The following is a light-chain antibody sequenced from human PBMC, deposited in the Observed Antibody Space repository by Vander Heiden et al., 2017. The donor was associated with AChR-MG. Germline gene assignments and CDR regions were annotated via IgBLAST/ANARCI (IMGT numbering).Light chain of an antibody. CDR1: SSNIGKNT. J-gene: IGLJ3*02. V-gene: IGLV1-44*01. CDR3: SAWDDSLNAWV. CDR2: RGS. Sequence: QSVLTQPPSLSGTPPERVTTPCSGSSSNIGKNTANWYQQLPGTAPRLLIYRGSQRPAGVPDRFSGSESGTSASLAINGLQSEDEADYYCSAWDDSLNAWVFGGGTKVTVL.